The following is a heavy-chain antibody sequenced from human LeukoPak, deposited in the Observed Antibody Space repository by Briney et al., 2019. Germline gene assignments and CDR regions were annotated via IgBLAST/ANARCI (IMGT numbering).Heavy chain of an antibody. V-gene: IGHV4-59*12. J-gene: IGHJ4*02. D-gene: IGHD6-13*01. CDR3: ARDRESSSSWYDY. CDR2: IYYSGSA. Sequence: PSETLSLTCTVSGGSINNYYWNWIRQPPGKGLEWIGYIYYSGSASYNPSLKSRVTISVDTSKNQFSLKLSSVTAADTAVYYCARDRESSSSWYDYWGQGTLVTVSS. CDR1: GGSINNYY.